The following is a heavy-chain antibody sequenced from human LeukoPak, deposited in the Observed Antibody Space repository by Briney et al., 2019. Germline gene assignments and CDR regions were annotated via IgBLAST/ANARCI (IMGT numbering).Heavy chain of an antibody. CDR1: GFTFSSYW. D-gene: IGHD6-13*01. Sequence: PGGSLRLSCAASGFTFSSYWMHWVRQAPGKGLVWVSRINSDGSSTSYTDSVKGRFTISRDNAKNTLYLQMNSLRAEDTAVYYCARGPPYSSSWYNPYYYFDYWGQGTLVTVSS. CDR3: ARGPPYSSSWYNPYYYFDY. CDR2: INSDGSST. J-gene: IGHJ4*02. V-gene: IGHV3-74*01.